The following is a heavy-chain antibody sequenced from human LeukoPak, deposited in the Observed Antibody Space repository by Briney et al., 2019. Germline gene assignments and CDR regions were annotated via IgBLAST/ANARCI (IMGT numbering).Heavy chain of an antibody. J-gene: IGHJ3*02. CDR1: GGSISSYC. Sequence: SETLSLTCTVSGGSISSYCWSWIRQPPGKGLEWIGYIYYSGSTNYNPSLKSRVTISVDTSKNQFSLKLSSVTAADTAVYYCATNYYGDAFDIWGQGTMVTVSS. V-gene: IGHV4-59*01. CDR2: IYYSGST. CDR3: ATNYYGDAFDI. D-gene: IGHD3-10*01.